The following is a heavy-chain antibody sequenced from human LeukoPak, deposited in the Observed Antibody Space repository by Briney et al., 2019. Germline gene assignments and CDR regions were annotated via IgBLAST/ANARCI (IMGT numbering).Heavy chain of an antibody. V-gene: IGHV3-23*01. CDR3: AKRTTGGFWYFDL. CDR2: ISSSGSNT. D-gene: IGHD4-11*01. J-gene: IGHJ2*01. Sequence: GGSLRLSCAASEFTYGMNWVRQAPGKGLGCVSAISSSGSNTYYADSVKGRFTVSRDNSKNTLYLQMNSLRAEDTAVYYCAKRTTGGFWYFDLWGRGTLVTVSS. CDR1: EFTYG.